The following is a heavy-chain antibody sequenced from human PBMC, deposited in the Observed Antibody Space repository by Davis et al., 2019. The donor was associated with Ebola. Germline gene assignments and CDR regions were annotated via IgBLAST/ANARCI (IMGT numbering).Heavy chain of an antibody. V-gene: IGHV3-30-3*01. D-gene: IGHD2-21*02. Sequence: GSLRLSCSASGFTFSSYAMHWVRQAPGKGLEWVAVISYDGSNKYYADSVKGRFTISRDNSKNTLYLQMNSLRAEDTAVYYCARGELGVAYCGGDCYYEYFQHWGQGTLVTVSS. J-gene: IGHJ1*01. CDR3: ARGELGVAYCGGDCYYEYFQH. CDR2: ISYDGSNK. CDR1: GFTFSSYA.